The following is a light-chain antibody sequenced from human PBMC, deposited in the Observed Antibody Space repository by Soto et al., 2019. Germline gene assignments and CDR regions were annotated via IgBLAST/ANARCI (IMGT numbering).Light chain of an antibody. CDR1: QSISRQ. CDR3: LQYQSYWT. Sequence: DIQMTQSPSTLTASVGDRVSITCRASQSISRQLAWYQQKPGKAPNLLIYQASNLETGVPSRFTGSGSGTEFTLSISSLQPYDLATYYCLQYQSYWTFGQGTKVEV. J-gene: IGKJ1*01. CDR2: QAS. V-gene: IGKV1-5*03.